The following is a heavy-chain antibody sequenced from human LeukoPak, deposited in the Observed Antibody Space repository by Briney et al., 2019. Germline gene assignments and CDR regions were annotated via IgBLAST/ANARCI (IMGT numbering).Heavy chain of an antibody. J-gene: IGHJ5*02. Sequence: SETLSLTRTVSGGSISSYYWSWIRQPPGKGLEWIGYIYYSGSTNYNPSLKSRVTISVDTSKNQFSLKLSSVTAADTAVYYRARAPESSHIAGNWFDPWGQGTLVTVSS. V-gene: IGHV4-59*01. D-gene: IGHD6-13*01. CDR2: IYYSGST. CDR1: GGSISSYY. CDR3: ARAPESSHIAGNWFDP.